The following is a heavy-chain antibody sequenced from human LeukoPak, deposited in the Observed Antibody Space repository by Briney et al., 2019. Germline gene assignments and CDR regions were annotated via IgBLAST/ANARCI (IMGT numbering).Heavy chain of an antibody. CDR2: VSASGDST. V-gene: IGHV3-23*01. J-gene: IGHJ4*02. CDR3: AKSHYYGSGSIDY. CDR1: GFTFSSYA. D-gene: IGHD3-10*01. Sequence: PGGSLRLSCAASGFTFSSYAMSWVRQAPGKGLAWIPTVSASGDSTSYADSVKGRFTISRDNSKNALYLQVNSLRADDAALYYCAKSHYYGSGSIDYWGQGTLVTVSS.